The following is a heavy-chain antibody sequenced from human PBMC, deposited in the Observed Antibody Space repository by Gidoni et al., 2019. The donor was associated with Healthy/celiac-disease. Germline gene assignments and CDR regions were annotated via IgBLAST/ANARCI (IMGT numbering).Heavy chain of an antibody. J-gene: IGHJ4*02. V-gene: IGHV3-30-3*01. CDR2: ISYDGSNK. CDR1: SSYA. Sequence: SSYAMHWVRQAPGKGLEWVAVISYDGSNKYYADSVKGRFTISRDNSKNTLYLQMHSLRAEDTAVYYCARTSGYSSGWYGYWGQGTLVTVSS. CDR3: ARTSGYSSGWYGY. D-gene: IGHD6-19*01.